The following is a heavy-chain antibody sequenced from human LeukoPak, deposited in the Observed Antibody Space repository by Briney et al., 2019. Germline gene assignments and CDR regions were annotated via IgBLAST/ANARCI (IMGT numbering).Heavy chain of an antibody. CDR2: FSYNGIET. J-gene: IGHJ4*02. CDR1: GFIFSSCG. D-gene: IGHD1-26*01. V-gene: IGHV3-30*18. Sequence: GRSLRLSCAASGFIFSSCGMHWVRQAPGKGLEWLAVFSYNGIETHYADSVRGRFTISRDNRKNTLHLQMDSLRAEDTAVYYCVKEQSYGYYRVADYWGQGTLVTVSS. CDR3: VKEQSYGYYRVADY.